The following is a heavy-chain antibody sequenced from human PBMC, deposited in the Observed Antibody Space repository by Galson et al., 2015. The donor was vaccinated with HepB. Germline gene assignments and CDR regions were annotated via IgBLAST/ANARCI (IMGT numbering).Heavy chain of an antibody. CDR2: ISGSGGST. V-gene: IGHV3-23*01. Sequence: SLRLSCAASGFTFSSYAMSWVRQAPGKGLEWVSAISGSGGSTYYADSVKGRFTISRDNSKNTLYLQMNSLRAEDTAVYYCAKTLRFLEWFFDYWGQGTLVTVSS. J-gene: IGHJ4*02. CDR1: GFTFSSYA. CDR3: AKTLRFLEWFFDY. D-gene: IGHD3-3*01.